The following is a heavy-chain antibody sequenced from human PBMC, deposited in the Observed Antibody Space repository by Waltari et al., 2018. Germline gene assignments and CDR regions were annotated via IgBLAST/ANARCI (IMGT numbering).Heavy chain of an antibody. J-gene: IGHJ4*02. CDR1: GGSFSGYY. CDR2: INHSGST. V-gene: IGHV4-34*01. Sequence: QVQLQQWGAGLLKPSETLSLTCAVYGGSFSGYYWSWIRQPPGKGLEWIGEINHSGSTNYNPSLKSRVTISVDTSKNQFSLKLSSVTAADTAVYYCARAGERIAAAEPPLHYFDYWGQGTLVTVSS. D-gene: IGHD6-13*01. CDR3: ARAGERIAAAEPPLHYFDY.